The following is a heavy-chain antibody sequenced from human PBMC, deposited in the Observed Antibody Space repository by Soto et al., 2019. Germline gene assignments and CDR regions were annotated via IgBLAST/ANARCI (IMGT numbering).Heavy chain of an antibody. CDR1: GGSISSCGYS. Sequence: PSETLSLTCAVSGGSISSCGYSWSWIRQPPGKGLEWIGYIYHSGSTYYNPSLKSRVTISVDRSKNQFSLKLSSVTAADTAVYYCARAGIVVGFWDLNDNWFDPWGQGTLVTVSS. CDR3: ARAGIVVGFWDLNDNWFDP. D-gene: IGHD2-21*01. J-gene: IGHJ5*02. V-gene: IGHV4-30-2*01. CDR2: IYHSGST.